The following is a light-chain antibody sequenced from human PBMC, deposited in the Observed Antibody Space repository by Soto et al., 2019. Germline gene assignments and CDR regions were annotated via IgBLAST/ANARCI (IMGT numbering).Light chain of an antibody. CDR2: KAS. V-gene: IGKV1-5*03. J-gene: IGKJ1*01. CDR3: RQYERYST. Sequence: DYEMTQSPSTLCASVGDSVTMPCRASQNIYTWVAWYQQQPGIAPKLLIHKASTSESGVPSRLSGSGYGTEFTLPIRGLQPEDYATYDCRQYERYSTFGQGTKVDIK. CDR1: QNIYTW.